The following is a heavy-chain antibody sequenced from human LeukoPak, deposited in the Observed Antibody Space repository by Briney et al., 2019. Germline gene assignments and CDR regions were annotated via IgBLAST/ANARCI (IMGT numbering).Heavy chain of an antibody. V-gene: IGHV4-34*01. J-gene: IGHJ6*03. D-gene: IGHD6-19*01. CDR3: ARGGTWQWLTHYYYYMDD. Sequence: SETLSLTCTVSGGSISNYYWSWIRQPPGKGLEWIGEINQSGSTKYNPSLKSRVTISVDTSKKQFSLKLTSVAAADTAVYYCARGGTWQWLTHYYYYMDDWSKGTPVTVSS. CDR1: GGSISNYY. CDR2: INQSGST.